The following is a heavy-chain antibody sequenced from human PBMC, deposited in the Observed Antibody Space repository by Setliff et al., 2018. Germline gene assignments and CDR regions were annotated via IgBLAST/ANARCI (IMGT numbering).Heavy chain of an antibody. J-gene: IGHJ4*02. CDR2: IYWDDDK. D-gene: IGHD5-12*01. CDR1: GFSLSTSGVG. CDR3: AHRLPSLYSGYDWVGFDY. V-gene: IGHV2-5*02. Sequence: SGPTLVNPTQTLTLTCTFSGFSLSTSGVGVGWIRQPPGKALEWLALIYWDDDKRYSPSLKSRLTITKDTSKNQVVLTMTNMDPVDTATYYCAHRLPSLYSGYDWVGFDYWGQGTLVTVSS.